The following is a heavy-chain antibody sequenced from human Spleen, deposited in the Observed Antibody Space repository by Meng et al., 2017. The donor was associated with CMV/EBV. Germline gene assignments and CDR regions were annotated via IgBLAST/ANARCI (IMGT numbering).Heavy chain of an antibody. D-gene: IGHD5/OR15-5a*01. CDR1: GGSISSGAYY. CDR2: IYYSGTT. J-gene: IGHJ5*02. V-gene: IGHV4-31*03. Sequence: CTVSGGSISSGAYYWSWIRQHPGKGLEWIGYIYYSGTTYYNSSLKSRVTISVDTSKNQFSLRLTSVTVADTAVYYCVRGLGTMSWFDPWGQGTLVTVSS. CDR3: VRGLGTMSWFDP.